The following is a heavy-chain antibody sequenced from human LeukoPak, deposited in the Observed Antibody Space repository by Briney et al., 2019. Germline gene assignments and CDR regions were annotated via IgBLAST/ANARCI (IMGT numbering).Heavy chain of an antibody. CDR1: GYTFTGHY. D-gene: IGHD3-9*01. CDR3: ASNFIRTGYFGEYYLH. CDR2: IAPYEGDT. V-gene: IGHV1-2*02. Sequence: ASVKVSCKASGYTFTGHYMHWVRQAPGQGLEWLGWIAPYEGDTQYTPKLQDRIILTADMATTTVYMELRSLRLDDTAVYYCASNFIRTGYFGEYYLHWGQGTQVVVSS. J-gene: IGHJ1*01.